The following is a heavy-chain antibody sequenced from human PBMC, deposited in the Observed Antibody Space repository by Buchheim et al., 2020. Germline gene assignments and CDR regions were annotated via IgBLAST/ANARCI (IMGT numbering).Heavy chain of an antibody. CDR2: INHSENT. D-gene: IGHD6-6*01. CDR3: ARPLEYSSSSSAFDI. Sequence: QVQLQQWGAGLLKPSETLSLTCAVYGGSFSGYYWNWVRQPPGKGLEWIGQINHSENTNYNPSLKSRVTISVDTSTNQFSLKLSSVTAADTAVYYCARPLEYSSSSSAFDIGGLGT. J-gene: IGHJ3*02. CDR1: GGSFSGYY. V-gene: IGHV4-34*01.